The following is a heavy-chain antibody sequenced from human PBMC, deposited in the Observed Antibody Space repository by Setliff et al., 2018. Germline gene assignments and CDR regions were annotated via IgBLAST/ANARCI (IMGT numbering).Heavy chain of an antibody. J-gene: IGHJ6*02. CDR2: INPKNGGA. CDR3: ARERAGGRGFTFGAIYYYYGMDV. V-gene: IGHV1-46*01. Sequence: GASVKVSCKASGYTFTSYYIHWVRQAPGQGLEWMGVINPKNGGATYPQNLQGRVTMTRDTSMSTVYMELSSLRFEDTAVYHCARERAGGRGFTFGAIYYYYGMDVWGQGTTVTVSS. D-gene: IGHD3-16*01. CDR1: GYTFTSYY.